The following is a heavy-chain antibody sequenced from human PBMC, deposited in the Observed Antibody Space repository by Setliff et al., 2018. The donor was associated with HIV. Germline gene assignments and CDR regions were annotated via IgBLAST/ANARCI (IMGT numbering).Heavy chain of an antibody. V-gene: IGHV4-39*01. J-gene: IGHJ5*02. Sequence: PSETLSLTCTVSGGSISSSSSYWGWIRQPPGKGLEWIGSISYSGSTYYNPSLKSRVTISVDTSENQFSLKLSSVTAADTAVYYCATRSLGYCISTSCLNWFDPWGQGTLVTVSS. D-gene: IGHD2-2*01. CDR1: GGSISSSSSY. CDR2: ISYSGST. CDR3: ATRSLGYCISTSCLNWFDP.